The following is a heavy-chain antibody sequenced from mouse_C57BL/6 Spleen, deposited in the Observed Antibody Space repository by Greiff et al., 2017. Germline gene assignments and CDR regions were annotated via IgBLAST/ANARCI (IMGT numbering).Heavy chain of an antibody. D-gene: IGHD1-1*01. Sequence: EVKLVESGGGLVQPGGSMKLSCVASGFTFSNYWLNWVRQSPEKGLEWVAQIRLKSDNYATNYAESVKGRFTISRDDYKSSVYLQMNNLRAEDTGIYYGAVYDSYWYFEVWGTGATVTVSS. V-gene: IGHV6-3*01. CDR2: IRLKSDNYAT. CDR1: GFTFSNYW. CDR3: AVYDSYWYFEV. J-gene: IGHJ1*03.